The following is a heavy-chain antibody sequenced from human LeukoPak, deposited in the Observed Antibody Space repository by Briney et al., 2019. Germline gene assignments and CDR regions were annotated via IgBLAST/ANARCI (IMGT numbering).Heavy chain of an antibody. D-gene: IGHD3-3*01. CDR3: ASGVNYFDY. CDR1: GFTFSSYN. V-gene: IGHV3-21*01. Sequence: PGGSLRLSCAASGFTFSSYNMKWVRQAPGKGLEWVSSISSRSSYIFYADSVKGRFTTSRDNAKKSLYLQMNSLRAEDTAVYYCASGVNYFDYWGQGTLVTVSS. CDR2: ISSRSSYI. J-gene: IGHJ4*02.